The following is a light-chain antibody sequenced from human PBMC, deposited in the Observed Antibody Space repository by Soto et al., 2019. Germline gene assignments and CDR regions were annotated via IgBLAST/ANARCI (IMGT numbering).Light chain of an antibody. CDR1: SSNIGAGYD. CDR2: GNS. CDR3: QSYDSSLSVNYV. Sequence: QSVLTQPPSVSGAPGQRVTISCTGSSSNIGAGYDVHWYQQLPGTAPKLLIYGNSNRPSGVPDRFSGSKSGTSASLAITGLQAEDEADYYCQSYDSSLSVNYVFGTGTKVTGL. J-gene: IGLJ1*01. V-gene: IGLV1-40*01.